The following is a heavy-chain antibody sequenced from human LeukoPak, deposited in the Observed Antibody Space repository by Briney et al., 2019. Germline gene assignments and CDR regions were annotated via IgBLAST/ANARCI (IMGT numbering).Heavy chain of an antibody. Sequence: SVKVSCKASGGTFSSYTISWVRQAPGQGLEWMGRIIPILGIANYAQKFQGRVTITAGKSTSTAYMELSSLRSEDTAVYYCAIVVVPANMDVWGKGTTVTVSS. CDR2: IIPILGIA. D-gene: IGHD2-2*01. V-gene: IGHV1-69*02. J-gene: IGHJ6*03. CDR1: GGTFSSYT. CDR3: AIVVVPANMDV.